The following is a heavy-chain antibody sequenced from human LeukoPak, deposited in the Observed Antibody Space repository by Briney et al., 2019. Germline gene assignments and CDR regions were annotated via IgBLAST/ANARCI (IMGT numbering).Heavy chain of an antibody. V-gene: IGHV4-39*07. CDR1: GGSISSSSYY. Sequence: SETLSLTCTVSGGSISSSSYYWGWIRQPPGKGLEWIGSIYTSGSTNYNPSLKTRVTISIDTSKNQFSLKLTSVTAADTAVYYCLLRRDGYTHFDYWGQGTLVTVSS. CDR3: LLRRDGYTHFDY. D-gene: IGHD5-24*01. J-gene: IGHJ4*02. CDR2: IYTSGST.